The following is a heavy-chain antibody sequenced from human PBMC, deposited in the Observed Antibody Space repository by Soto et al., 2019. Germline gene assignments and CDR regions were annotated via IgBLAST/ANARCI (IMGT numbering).Heavy chain of an antibody. D-gene: IGHD2-15*01. Sequence: PGESLKISCEGSGYIFTNQWINWVRQVPGKGLEWMGNIDPSDSHTNYSPSFQGHVTISIDKSIRTAYLQWTRLKASDTAIYYCASGRWNLHFHYWGQGSLVTVYS. CDR3: ASGRWNLHFHY. J-gene: IGHJ4*02. CDR1: GYIFTNQW. CDR2: IDPSDSHT. V-gene: IGHV5-10-1*01.